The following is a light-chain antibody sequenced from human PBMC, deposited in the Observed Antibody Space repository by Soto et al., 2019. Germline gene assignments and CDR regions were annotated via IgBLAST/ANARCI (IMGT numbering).Light chain of an antibody. Sequence: QSALTQPASVSGSPGQSITISCTGTSSDVGGYNYVSWYQQHPGKAPKLMIYDVNHRPSGVSNRFSGSTSGNTASLTISGLQAEDEADDYCSSYTSSSTSRVFGTGTKVTVL. J-gene: IGLJ1*01. CDR3: SSYTSSSTSRV. CDR1: SSDVGGYNY. V-gene: IGLV2-14*01. CDR2: DVN.